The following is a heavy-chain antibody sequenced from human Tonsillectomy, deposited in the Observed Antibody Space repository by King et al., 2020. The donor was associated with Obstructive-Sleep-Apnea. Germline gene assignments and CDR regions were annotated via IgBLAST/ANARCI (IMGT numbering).Heavy chain of an antibody. J-gene: IGHJ3*02. V-gene: IGHV3-23*04. CDR3: AKDLELAYCGGDCGALDI. CDR1: GFTFSSYA. CDR2: ISVSGGGT. Sequence: VQLVESGGGLVQSGGSLRLSCAASGFTFSSYAMAWVRQAPGKGLEWVSHISVSGGGTFYADSVKGRFTISRENFKNTLYLQMNSLRAEDTAVYYCAKDLELAYCGGDCGALDIWGQGTMVTVSS. D-gene: IGHD2-21*02.